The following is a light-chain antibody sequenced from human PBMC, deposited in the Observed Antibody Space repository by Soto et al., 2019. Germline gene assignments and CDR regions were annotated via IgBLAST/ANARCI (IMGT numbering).Light chain of an antibody. CDR2: EAS. Sequence: DIQMTQSPSTLSASVGDRVTITCRASQSINTWLAWYQQKPGKAPKLLIYEASTLQSGVLSRFSGSGSGTEFSLTISSLQPDDLATYYCQQYSSYYRTFGQGTKVEIK. CDR1: QSINTW. CDR3: QQYSSYYRT. V-gene: IGKV1-5*03. J-gene: IGKJ1*01.